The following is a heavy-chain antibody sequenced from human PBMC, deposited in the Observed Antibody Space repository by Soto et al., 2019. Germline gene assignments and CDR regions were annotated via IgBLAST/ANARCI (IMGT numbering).Heavy chain of an antibody. D-gene: IGHD4-17*01. CDR1: GFTFSSYA. CDR3: ARGLFGDFVPYYYGMDV. J-gene: IGHJ6*02. V-gene: IGHV3-30-3*01. Sequence: QVQLVESGGGVVQPGRSLRLSCAASGFTFSSYAMHWVRQAPGKGLEWVAVISYARTDKYYADSVKGRFSISSDNSKNTLDLHMNSLRPEDTAVYYCARGLFGDFVPYYYGMDVWGQGTTVTVSS. CDR2: ISYARTDK.